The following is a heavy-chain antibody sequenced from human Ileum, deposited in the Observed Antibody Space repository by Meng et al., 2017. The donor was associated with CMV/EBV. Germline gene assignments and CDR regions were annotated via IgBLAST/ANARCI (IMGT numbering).Heavy chain of an antibody. J-gene: IGHJ5*02. D-gene: IGHD3-22*01. CDR3: ARGPNYYDSSGYGPNWFDP. V-gene: IGHV4-39*07. CDR1: GVSISSSSDY. CDR2: IYYSGST. Sequence: SETLSLTCTVSGVSISSSSDYWAWIRQPPGKGLAWIGSIYYSGSTYYNPSLKSRVTISVDTSKNQFSLKLSSVTAADTAVYYCARGPNYYDSSGYGPNWFDPWGQGTLVTVSS.